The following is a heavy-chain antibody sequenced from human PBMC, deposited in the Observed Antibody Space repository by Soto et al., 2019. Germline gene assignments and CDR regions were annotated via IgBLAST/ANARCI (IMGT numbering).Heavy chain of an antibody. Sequence: SETLSLTCSVSGDSISNYYWNWIRQPPGKGLERIGYIDYSGSTKYNPSLKSRVTISVDTSKNQFSLRLSSVTAADTAVYYCARRKAEEYCSPTSSCLLVFDIWGQGTMVT. CDR3: ARRKAEEYCSPTSSCLLVFDI. J-gene: IGHJ3*02. V-gene: IGHV4-59*08. CDR1: GDSISNYY. CDR2: IDYSGST. D-gene: IGHD2-2*01.